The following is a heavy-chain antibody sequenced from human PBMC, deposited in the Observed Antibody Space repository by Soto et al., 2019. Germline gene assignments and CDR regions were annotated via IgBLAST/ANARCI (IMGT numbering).Heavy chain of an antibody. CDR1: GGSFSGYY. V-gene: IGHV4-34*01. Sequence: SETLSLTCAVYGGSFSGYYWSWIRQPPGKGLEWIGEINHSGSTNYNPSLKSRVTISVDTSKNQFSLKLSSVTAADTAVYYCARRSFFRGYSYAYARRETYYFDYWGQGTLVTVSS. D-gene: IGHD5-18*01. J-gene: IGHJ4*02. CDR3: ARRSFFRGYSYAYARRETYYFDY. CDR2: INHSGST.